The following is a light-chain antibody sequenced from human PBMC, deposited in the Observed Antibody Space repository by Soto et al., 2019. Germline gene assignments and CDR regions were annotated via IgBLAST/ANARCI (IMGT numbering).Light chain of an antibody. CDR2: DTS. J-gene: IGKJ5*01. CDR1: QSVSRY. V-gene: IGKV3-11*01. Sequence: EIVLTQSPATLSLSPGERATLSCRASQSVSRYLAWYQQKPGQDPRLLIYDTSYRATGIPARFSGSGSGTDFTLTISSLEPEDFAVYYCQRRSNWITFGQGTRLEIK. CDR3: QRRSNWIT.